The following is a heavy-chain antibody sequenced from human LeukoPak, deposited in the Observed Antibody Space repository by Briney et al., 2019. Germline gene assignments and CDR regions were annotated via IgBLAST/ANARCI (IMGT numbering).Heavy chain of an antibody. J-gene: IGHJ3*02. Sequence: GASVKVSCKASGYIFTSSGIRWVAQAPGQRLKGMGWIRAYNGNTNYAQKLQGRVTMTTDTSTSTAYMELRSLRSDDAAVYYCARDLTADNAFDIWGQGTMVTVSS. CDR3: ARDLTADNAFDI. CDR1: GYIFTSSG. CDR2: IRAYNGNT. D-gene: IGHD3-9*01. V-gene: IGHV1-18*01.